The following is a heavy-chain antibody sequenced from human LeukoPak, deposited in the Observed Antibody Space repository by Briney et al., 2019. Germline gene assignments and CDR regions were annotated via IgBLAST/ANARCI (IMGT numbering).Heavy chain of an antibody. CDR2: IIPIFGTA. CDR3: ASGGVGARPD. J-gene: IGHJ4*02. CDR1: GGTFSSYA. V-gene: IGHV1-69*05. D-gene: IGHD1-26*01. Sequence: GASVKVSCKASGGTFSSYAISWVRQAPGQGLEWMGRIIPIFGTANYAQKFQGRVTITTDASTRTAYMELSSLRSEDTAVYYCASGGVGARPDWGQGTLVIVSS.